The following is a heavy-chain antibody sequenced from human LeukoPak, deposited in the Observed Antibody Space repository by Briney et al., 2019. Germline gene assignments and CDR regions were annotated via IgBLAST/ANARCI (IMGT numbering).Heavy chain of an antibody. V-gene: IGHV1-69*13. J-gene: IGHJ4*02. CDR1: GGTFSSYA. Sequence: ASVKVSCKASGGTFSSYAISWVRQAPGQGLEWMGGIIPIFGTANYAQKFQGRVTITADESTSTAYMELSSLRSEDTAVYYCARDSGRYDYVWGSYRPGGGNFDYWGQGTLVTVSS. D-gene: IGHD3-16*02. CDR3: ARDSGRYDYVWGSYRPGGGNFDY. CDR2: IIPIFGTA.